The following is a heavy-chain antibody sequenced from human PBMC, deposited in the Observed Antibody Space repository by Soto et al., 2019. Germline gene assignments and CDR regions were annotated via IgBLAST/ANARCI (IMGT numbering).Heavy chain of an antibody. CDR1: GFTFSSYA. J-gene: IGHJ5*02. Sequence: HPGGSLRLSCAASGFTFSSYAMSWVRQAPGKGLEWVSAISGSGGSTYYADSVKGRFTISRDNSKNTLYLQMNSLRAEDTAVYYCAKDGTRSTSCYSNWFDPWGQGTLVTVSS. CDR3: AKDGTRSTSCYSNWFDP. V-gene: IGHV3-23*01. D-gene: IGHD2-2*02. CDR2: ISGSGGST.